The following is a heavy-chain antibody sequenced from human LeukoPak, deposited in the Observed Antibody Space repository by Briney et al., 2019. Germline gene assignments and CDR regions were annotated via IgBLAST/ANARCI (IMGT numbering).Heavy chain of an antibody. CDR3: ARGSGYSYGLAPDY. Sequence: GGSLRLSCAASGFTFSSYAMSWVRQAPGKGLEWVSAISGSGGSTYYADSVKGRFTISRDNSKNTLYLQMNSLRAEDTAVYYCARGSGYSYGLAPDYWGQGTLVTVSS. CDR1: GFTFSSYA. J-gene: IGHJ4*02. D-gene: IGHD5-18*01. V-gene: IGHV3-23*01. CDR2: ISGSGGST.